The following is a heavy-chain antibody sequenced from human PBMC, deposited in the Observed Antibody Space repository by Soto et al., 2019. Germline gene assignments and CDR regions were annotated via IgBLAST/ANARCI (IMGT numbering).Heavy chain of an antibody. CDR3: AHTRRDGYPMT. Sequence: QITLKESGPTLVKPTQTLTLTCTFSGLSLSTSGVGVCWIRQPPGKALEWLALIYWDDDKRYSPSLKSRLTITKDTSNNQVVLTMSNMVPVDTATYYCAHTRRDGYPMTWGQGTLVTVSS. J-gene: IGHJ5*02. CDR1: GLSLSTSGVG. D-gene: IGHD5-12*01. V-gene: IGHV2-5*02. CDR2: IYWDDDK.